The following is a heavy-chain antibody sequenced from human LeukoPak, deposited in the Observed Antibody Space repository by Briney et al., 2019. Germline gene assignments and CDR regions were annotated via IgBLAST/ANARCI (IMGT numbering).Heavy chain of an antibody. CDR1: GVSISSSNSY. D-gene: IGHD3-22*01. J-gene: IGHJ4*02. CDR2: IYYSGST. V-gene: IGHV4-39*07. Sequence: SETLSLTCTVSGVSISSSNSYWGWIRQPPGKGLEWIGSIYYSGSTYYNPSLKSRVTISVDTSKNQFSLKLSSVTAADTAVYYCARAEDPYYYDSSGYYYDYWGQGTLVTVSS. CDR3: ARAEDPYYYDSSGYYYDY.